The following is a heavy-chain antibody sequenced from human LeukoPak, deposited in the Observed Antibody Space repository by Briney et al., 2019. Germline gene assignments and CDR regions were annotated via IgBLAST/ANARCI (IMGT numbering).Heavy chain of an antibody. CDR2: ISGSGGST. V-gene: IGHV3-23*01. J-gene: IGHJ6*02. Sequence: GGSLRLSCAASGFTFSSYAMSWVRQAPGKGLEWVSAISGSGGSTYYADSVKGRFTISRDNAKNSLYLQMNSLRDEDTAVYYCARDPYYDFWSGSPPGGYYYYGMDVWGQGTTVTVSS. CDR3: ARDPYYDFWSGSPPGGYYYYGMDV. CDR1: GFTFSSYA. D-gene: IGHD3-3*01.